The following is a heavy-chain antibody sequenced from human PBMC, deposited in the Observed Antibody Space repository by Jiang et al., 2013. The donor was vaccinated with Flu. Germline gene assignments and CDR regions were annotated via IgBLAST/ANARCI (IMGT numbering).Heavy chain of an antibody. CDR3: ARDFSGWYYFDY. Sequence: GAEVKKPGASVKVSCKASGYTFTSCAMHWVRQAPGQRLEWMGWINAGNGNTKYSQKLQGRVTITRDTSASTAYMELSSLRSEDTAVYYCARDFSGWYYFDYWGQGTLVTVSS. CDR1: GYTFTSCA. CDR2: INAGNGNT. J-gene: IGHJ4*02. D-gene: IGHD6-19*01. V-gene: IGHV1-3*01.